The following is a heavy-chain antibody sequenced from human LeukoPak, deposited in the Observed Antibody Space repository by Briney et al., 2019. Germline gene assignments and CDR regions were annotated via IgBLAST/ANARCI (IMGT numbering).Heavy chain of an antibody. CDR1: GGSISSYY. J-gene: IGHJ6*03. D-gene: IGHD2-2*01. V-gene: IGHV4-59*12. Sequence: SETLSLTCTVSGGSISSYYWSWIRQPPGKGLEWIGYISYSGSTNYNPSLKSRVTISVDTSKNQFSLKLSSVTAADTAVYYCARVRCSSTSCPPAYYYYMDVWGKGTTVTVSS. CDR3: ARVRCSSTSCPPAYYYYMDV. CDR2: ISYSGST.